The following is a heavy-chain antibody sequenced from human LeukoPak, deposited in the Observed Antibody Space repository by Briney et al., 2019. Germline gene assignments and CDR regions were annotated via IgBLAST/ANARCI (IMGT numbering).Heavy chain of an antibody. CDR2: IYPGDSDT. J-gene: IGHJ4*02. CDR1: GYSFTNYW. CDR3: ARRVTMVRGAIAPADY. D-gene: IGHD3-10*01. V-gene: IGHV5-51*01. Sequence: GESLKLSCKGSGYSFTNYWIGWVRQMPGKGLEWMGIIYPGDSDTRYSPSFQGQVTISADKSISTAYLQWSSLKASDTAMYYCARRVTMVRGAIAPADYWGQGTLVTVSS.